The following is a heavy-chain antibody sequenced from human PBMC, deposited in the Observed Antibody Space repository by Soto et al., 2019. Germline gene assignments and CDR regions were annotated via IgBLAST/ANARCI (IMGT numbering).Heavy chain of an antibody. CDR3: ARTPTYSRLGDH. CDR1: GYTFTSHG. CDR2: INPNNDNS. V-gene: IGHV1-18*04. J-gene: IGHJ4*02. D-gene: IGHD3-22*01. Sequence: QVELLQSGGEVKKPGASVKVSCKASGYTFTSHGISWVRQAPGKGLELVGWINPNNDNSVSAQKFQDRVTLTTDTSTSTVYMELRSLTSDDTAFYYCARTPTYSRLGDHWGQGTLVTVAS.